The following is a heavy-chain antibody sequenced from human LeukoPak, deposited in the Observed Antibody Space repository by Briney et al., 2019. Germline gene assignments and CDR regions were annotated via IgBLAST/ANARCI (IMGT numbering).Heavy chain of an antibody. J-gene: IGHJ6*02. CDR3: ARVRLRGPLYGMDV. CDR1: GFTFSSYG. Sequence: GGSLRLACAASGFTFSSYGMHWVRQAPGKGLEWVAVIWYDGSNKYYADSVKGRFTISRDNSKNTLYLQMNSLRAEDTAVYYCARVRLRGPLYGMDVWGQGTTVTVSS. V-gene: IGHV3-33*01. CDR2: IWYDGSNK. D-gene: IGHD5-12*01.